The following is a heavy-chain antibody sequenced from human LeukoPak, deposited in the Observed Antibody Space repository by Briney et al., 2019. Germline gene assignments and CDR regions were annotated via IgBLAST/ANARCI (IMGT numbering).Heavy chain of an antibody. Sequence: PGRSLRLSCITSAFTFSSYGMHWVSQAPGHGLEWVAVIWSDGRNKYYGDSVKCRFTVSRDDPQNTLYLQMNSLRAEDTAVYYCARDQGSRNYYKGYFDHWGQGTSVTVSS. D-gene: IGHD3-10*01. CDR3: ARDQGSRNYYKGYFDH. V-gene: IGHV3-33*01. CDR2: IWSDGRNK. CDR1: AFTFSSYG. J-gene: IGHJ4*02.